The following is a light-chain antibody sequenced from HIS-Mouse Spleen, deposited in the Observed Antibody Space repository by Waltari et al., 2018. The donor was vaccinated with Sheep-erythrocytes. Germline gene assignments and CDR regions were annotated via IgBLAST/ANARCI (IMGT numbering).Light chain of an antibody. CDR1: SSDVGSYNL. J-gene: IGLJ3*02. V-gene: IGLV2-23*01. CDR2: EGS. CDR3: CSYAGSSTPWV. Sequence: QSALTQPAPVSGSPGQSITISCTGTSSDVGSYNLVSWYQQHPGKAPKPMVYEGSKRPPWVSNRFSGSKSGNTASLTISGLQAEDEADYYCCSYAGSSTPWVFGGGTKLTVL.